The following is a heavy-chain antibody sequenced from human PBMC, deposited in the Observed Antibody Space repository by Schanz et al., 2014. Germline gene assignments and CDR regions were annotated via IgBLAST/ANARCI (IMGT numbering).Heavy chain of an antibody. CDR3: ARKVVATIGGYYDN. D-gene: IGHD5-12*01. CDR1: GFNVGNKY. CDR2: IGNGGVTI. Sequence: VQLVESGGGLVQPGGSLRLSCAASGFNVGNKYMNWVRQPPGRGLEWVSYIGNGGVTIYYADSVKGRFTISRDNSKNSLYLQMNSLRAEDTAVYYCARKVVATIGGYYDNWGQGTLVIVSS. J-gene: IGHJ4*02. V-gene: IGHV3-11*01.